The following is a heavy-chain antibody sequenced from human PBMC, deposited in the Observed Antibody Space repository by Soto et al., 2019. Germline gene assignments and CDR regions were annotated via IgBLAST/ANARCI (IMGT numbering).Heavy chain of an antibody. CDR2: INHSGST. D-gene: IGHD7-27*01. Sequence: PSETLSLTCAVYGGSFSGYYWSWIRQPLGKGLEWIGEINHSGSTNYNPSLKSRVTISVDTSKNQFSLKLSSVTAADTAIYYCTRANWYSEYWGQGTLVTVSS. V-gene: IGHV4-34*01. CDR3: TRANWYSEY. CDR1: GGSFSGYY. J-gene: IGHJ4*02.